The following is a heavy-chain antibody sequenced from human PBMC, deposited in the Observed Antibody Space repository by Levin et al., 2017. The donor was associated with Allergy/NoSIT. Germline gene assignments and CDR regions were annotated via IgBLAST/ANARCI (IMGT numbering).Heavy chain of an antibody. Sequence: SETLSLTCTVSGGSVISVSYYWAWIRQPPGKGLEWIGYVHYSGGSTYNPSLKSRVTISLDTSKNQFSLKLTSVTAADTAVYFCAREGLSTTDAFEIWGQGAMLNVSS. CDR2: VHYSGGS. CDR3: AREGLSTTDAFEI. D-gene: IGHD1-1*01. CDR1: GGSVISVSYY. V-gene: IGHV4-61*01. J-gene: IGHJ3*02.